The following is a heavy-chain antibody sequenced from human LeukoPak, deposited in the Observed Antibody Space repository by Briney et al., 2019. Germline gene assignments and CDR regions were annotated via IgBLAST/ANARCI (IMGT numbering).Heavy chain of an antibody. Sequence: SETLSLTCAVYGGSFSGYYWSWIRQPPGKGLEWIGRIYTSGTTNYNPSLKSRVTMSVDTSKNQFSLKLSSVTAADTAVYYCARDSSWTTGSPFDPWGQGTLVTVSS. J-gene: IGHJ5*02. CDR2: IYTSGTT. V-gene: IGHV4-4*07. CDR3: ARDSSWTTGSPFDP. D-gene: IGHD2-8*02. CDR1: GGSFSGYY.